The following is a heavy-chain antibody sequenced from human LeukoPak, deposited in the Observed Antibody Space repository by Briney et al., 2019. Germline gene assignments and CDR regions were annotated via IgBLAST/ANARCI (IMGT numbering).Heavy chain of an antibody. Sequence: GRSLRLSCAASGFTFDDYAMHWVRQAPGKGLEWVSGISWNRGSIGYADSVKGRFTISRDNAKNSLYLQMNSLRAEDTALYYCAKVYSSSWSGPADYWGQGTLVTVSS. CDR1: GFTFDDYA. V-gene: IGHV3-9*01. CDR2: ISWNRGSI. J-gene: IGHJ4*02. D-gene: IGHD6-13*01. CDR3: AKVYSSSWSGPADY.